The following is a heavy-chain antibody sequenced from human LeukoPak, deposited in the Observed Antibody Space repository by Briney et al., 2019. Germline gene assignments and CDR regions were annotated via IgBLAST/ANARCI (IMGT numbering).Heavy chain of an antibody. J-gene: IGHJ4*02. D-gene: IGHD3-3*01. CDR1: GDSISSSGYY. CDR2: IYQSGST. Sequence: SETLSLTCAVSGDSISSSGYYWGWIRQPPGKGLEWIGSIYQSGSTYYNPSLKSRVTISVDSSKNQFSLKLSSVTAADTAVYYCARAPAVFLYYFDYWGQGTLVTVSS. V-gene: IGHV4-39*01. CDR3: ARAPAVFLYYFDY.